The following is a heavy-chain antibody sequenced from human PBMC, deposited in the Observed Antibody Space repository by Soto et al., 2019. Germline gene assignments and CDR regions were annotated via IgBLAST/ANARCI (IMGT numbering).Heavy chain of an antibody. J-gene: IGHJ6*02. V-gene: IGHV4-31*03. Sequence: SETLSLTCTVSGGSIISGGYYWICIRQHPGKGLVWIGYIDRSGSTYYNPSLECRVTISVDSSKNQFSLKLSSVTAADTAVYYCARVRSTSLGSKGSYYYGMDVWGQGTTVTVSS. CDR1: GGSIISGGYY. CDR2: IDRSGST. CDR3: ARVRSTSLGSKGSYYYGMDV. D-gene: IGHD7-27*01.